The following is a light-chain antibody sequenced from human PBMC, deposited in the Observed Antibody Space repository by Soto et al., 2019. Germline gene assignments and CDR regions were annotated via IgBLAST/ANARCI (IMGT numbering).Light chain of an antibody. Sequence: SYELTQPPSVSVAPGQTARITCGGNNIGSKSVHWYQQKPGQAPVLVVYDDSDRPSGIPERFSGSKSGNTASLTISGLQAEDEADYYCCSYAGSSTLVFGGGTKLTVL. V-gene: IGLV3-21*02. J-gene: IGLJ2*01. CDR2: DDS. CDR1: NIGSKS. CDR3: CSYAGSSTLV.